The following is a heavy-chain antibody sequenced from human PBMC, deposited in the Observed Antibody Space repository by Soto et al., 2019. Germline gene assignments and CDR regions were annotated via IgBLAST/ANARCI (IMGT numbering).Heavy chain of an antibody. CDR1: GFTFSSYS. D-gene: IGHD3-16*01. J-gene: IGHJ4*02. CDR3: ASNTRYDPPDY. Sequence: GGSLRLSCAASGFTFSSYSMNWVRQAPGKGLEWVSYISSSSSTIYYADSVKGRFTISRDNAKNSLYLQMNSLRAEDTAVYYCASNTRYDPPDYWGQGTLVTVFS. V-gene: IGHV3-48*01. CDR2: ISSSSSTI.